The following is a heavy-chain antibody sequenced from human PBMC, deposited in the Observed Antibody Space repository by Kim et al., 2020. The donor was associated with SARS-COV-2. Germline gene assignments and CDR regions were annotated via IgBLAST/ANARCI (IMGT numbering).Heavy chain of an antibody. D-gene: IGHD1-7*01. J-gene: IGHJ6*02. CDR3: ARETGTYYYGMDV. Sequence: YVASVRGRFTIFRDNTKTSLYLQMSSLRADDTAVYYCARETGTYYYGMDVWGQGTTVTVSS. V-gene: IGHV3-7*03.